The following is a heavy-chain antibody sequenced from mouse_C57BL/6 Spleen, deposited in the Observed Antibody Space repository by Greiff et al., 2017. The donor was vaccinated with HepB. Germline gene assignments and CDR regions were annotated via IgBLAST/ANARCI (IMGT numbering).Heavy chain of an antibody. V-gene: IGHV1-64*01. Sequence: VKLQQPGAELVKPGASVKLSCKASGYTFTSYWMHWVKQRPGQGLEWIGMIHPNSGSTNYNEKFKSKATLTVDKSSSTAYMQLSSLTSEDSAVYYCAREAKIYDGYYFDYWGQGTTLTVSS. CDR1: GYTFTSYW. J-gene: IGHJ2*01. D-gene: IGHD2-3*01. CDR2: IHPNSGST. CDR3: AREAKIYDGYYFDY.